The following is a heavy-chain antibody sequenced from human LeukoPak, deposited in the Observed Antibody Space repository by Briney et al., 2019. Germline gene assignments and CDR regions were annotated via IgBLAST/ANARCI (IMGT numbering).Heavy chain of an antibody. CDR2: LFHSGST. J-gene: IGHJ4*02. Sequence: SETLSLTCAVSGGSISTNNYYWGWVRQPPGKGLEWIGSLFHSGSTYYNPFLKSRVTISVDMSKNQFSLKLASVTAADTAVYFCAAITTTTTSFDYWGQGTLVTVSS. V-gene: IGHV4-39*07. CDR3: AAITTTTTSFDY. CDR1: GGSISTNNYY. D-gene: IGHD1-1*01.